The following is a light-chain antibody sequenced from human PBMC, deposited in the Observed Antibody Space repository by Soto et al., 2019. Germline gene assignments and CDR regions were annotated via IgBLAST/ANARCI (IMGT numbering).Light chain of an antibody. CDR1: SSDVGGYNY. CDR3: SSYTSSSTLYV. Sequence: QSVLTQPASVSGSPGQSITISCTGTSSDVGGYNYVSWYQQHPGKAPKLMIYDVSHRPPGVSNRFSGSKSGNTASLTISGLQAEDEADYYCSSYTSSSTLYVFGTGTKLTVL. J-gene: IGLJ1*01. V-gene: IGLV2-14*01. CDR2: DVS.